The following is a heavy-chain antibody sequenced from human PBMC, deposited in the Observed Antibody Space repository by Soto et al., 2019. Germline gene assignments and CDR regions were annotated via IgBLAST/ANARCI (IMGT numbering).Heavy chain of an antibody. V-gene: IGHV4-30-4*01. Sequence: SETRSLTCNVSGGPINSPDYYWTWIRQSPGKGLEWIGYLYFDGGTQYNPSLRTPISMSLDTSKKHFSLKMRSVTGADTAVYYCARGISKYSSWYEPHTWFDAWGQGALVTVS. CDR3: ARGISKYSSWYEPHTWFDA. CDR1: GGPINSPDYY. D-gene: IGHD6-13*01. CDR2: LYFDGGT. J-gene: IGHJ5*02.